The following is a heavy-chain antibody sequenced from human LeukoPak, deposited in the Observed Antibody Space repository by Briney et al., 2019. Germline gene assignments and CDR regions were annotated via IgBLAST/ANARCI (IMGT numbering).Heavy chain of an antibody. CDR2: ISGSGGST. Sequence: PGGSLRLSCAASGFTFSSYAMSWVRQAPGKGLEWVSAISGSGGSTYYADSVKGRFTISRDNSKNTLYLQMNSLRAEDTAVYYCAKDLLSNSHFYYYGMDVWGQGTTVTVSS. CDR3: AKDLLSNSHFYYYGMDV. V-gene: IGHV3-23*01. D-gene: IGHD4-23*01. CDR1: GFTFSSYA. J-gene: IGHJ6*02.